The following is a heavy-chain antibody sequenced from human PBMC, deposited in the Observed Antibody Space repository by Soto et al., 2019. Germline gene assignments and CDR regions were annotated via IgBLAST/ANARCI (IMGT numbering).Heavy chain of an antibody. Sequence: PSETLSLTCTVSGGSISSYYWSWIRQPPGKGLEWIGYIYYSGSTNYNPSLKSRVTISVDTSKNQFSLKLSSVTAADTAVYYCASLANGDYFDYWGQGTLVTVSS. CDR1: GGSISSYY. CDR3: ASLANGDYFDY. V-gene: IGHV4-59*08. CDR2: IYYSGST. J-gene: IGHJ4*02. D-gene: IGHD4-17*01.